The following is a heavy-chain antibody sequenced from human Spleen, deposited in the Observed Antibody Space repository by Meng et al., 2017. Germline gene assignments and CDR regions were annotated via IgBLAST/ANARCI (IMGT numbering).Heavy chain of an antibody. CDR2: ISSNGGST. D-gene: IGHD1-26*01. V-gene: IGHV3-64*01. CDR3: ARRGSYWDFDY. J-gene: IGHJ4*02. CDR1: GFTFSSYA. Sequence: GESLKISCAASGFTFSSYAMSWVRQAPGKGLEYVSSISSNGGSTSYANSVKGRFTISRDNSKNTLYLQMGSLRAEDMAVFYCARRGSYWDFDYWGQGTLVTVSS.